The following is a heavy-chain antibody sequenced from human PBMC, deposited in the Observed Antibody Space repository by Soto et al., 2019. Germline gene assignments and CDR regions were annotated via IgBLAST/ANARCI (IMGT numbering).Heavy chain of an antibody. CDR3: ARGPRHDDSKTGPPPASYYYYGMDV. V-gene: IGHV3-48*02. D-gene: IGHD1-1*01. CDR2: ISSSSSTI. Sequence: PGGSLRLSCAASGFTFSSYSMNWVRQAPGKGLEWVSYISSSSSTIYYADSVKGRFTISRDNAKNSLYLQMKSLRDEDTAVYYCARGPRHDDSKTGPPPASYYYYGMDVWGQGTTVTVSS. J-gene: IGHJ6*02. CDR1: GFTFSSYS.